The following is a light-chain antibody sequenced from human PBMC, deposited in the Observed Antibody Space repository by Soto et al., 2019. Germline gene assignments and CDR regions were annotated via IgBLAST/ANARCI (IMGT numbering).Light chain of an antibody. CDR2: DVY. CDR1: ISDVGGFNY. V-gene: IGLV2-14*01. J-gene: IGLJ1*01. CDR3: SSYTTSSSYV. Sequence: QSALTQPSSLSGSPGQSITISCTGTISDVGGFNYVSWYQQHPGKAPKLLIFDVYSRPSGISNRFSGSKSGNTASLTISGLQAEDEADYYCSSYTTSSSYVFGARTKVTVL.